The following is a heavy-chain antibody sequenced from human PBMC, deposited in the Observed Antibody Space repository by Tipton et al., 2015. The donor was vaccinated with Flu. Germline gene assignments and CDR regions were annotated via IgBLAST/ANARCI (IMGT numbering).Heavy chain of an antibody. CDR1: GFTFSSYW. D-gene: IGHD3-10*01. CDR3: ARGLITMVRGFPTPEGAFDI. J-gene: IGHJ3*02. V-gene: IGHV3-7*01. CDR2: IKQDGGEK. Sequence: GSPRLSCAASGFTFSSYWMSWVRQAPGKGLEWVANIKQDGGEKYYVDSVKGRFTISRDNANNSLYLQMNSLRAEDTAVYYCARGLITMVRGFPTPEGAFDIWGQGTMVTVSS.